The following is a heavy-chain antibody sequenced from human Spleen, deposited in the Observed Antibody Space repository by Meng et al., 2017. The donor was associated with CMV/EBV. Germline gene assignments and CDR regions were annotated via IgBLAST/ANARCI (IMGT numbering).Heavy chain of an antibody. V-gene: IGHV4-39*07. J-gene: IGHJ4*02. Sequence: GSLRLSCTVSGGSISSSSYYWGWIRQPPGKGLELIGSIYYSGSTYYNPSLRGRVIISIDTSNNQFSLRLSSVTAADTAVYYCAREERDGYLDYWGQGTLVTVSS. CDR2: IYYSGST. D-gene: IGHD5-24*01. CDR3: AREERDGYLDY. CDR1: GGSISSSSYY.